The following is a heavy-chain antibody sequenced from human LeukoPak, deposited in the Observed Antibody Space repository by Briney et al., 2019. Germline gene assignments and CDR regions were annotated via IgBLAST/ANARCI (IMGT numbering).Heavy chain of an antibody. Sequence: GGSLRLSCTASGFTFGDYAMSWFRQAPGKGLEWVGFIRSKAYGGTTEYAASVKGRFTISRDDSKSIAYLQMNSLKTEDTAVYYCTRSGLEYSSSWYIYYYYYYMDVWGKGTTVTVSS. D-gene: IGHD6-13*01. V-gene: IGHV3-49*03. J-gene: IGHJ6*03. CDR1: GFTFGDYA. CDR3: TRSGLEYSSSWYIYYYYYYMDV. CDR2: IRSKAYGGTT.